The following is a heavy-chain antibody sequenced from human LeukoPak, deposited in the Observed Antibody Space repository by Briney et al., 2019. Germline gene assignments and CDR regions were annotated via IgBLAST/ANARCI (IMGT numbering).Heavy chain of an antibody. CDR3: ARGPRGCSSTSCTTNWFDP. CDR2: IYHSGST. V-gene: IGHV4-30-2*01. Sequence: SQTLSLTCAVSGGSISSGGYSWSWIRQPPGKGLEWIGYIYHSGSTYYNPSLKSRVTISVDRSKSQFSLKLSSVTAADTAVYYCARGPRGCSSTSCTTNWFDPWGQGTLVTVSS. J-gene: IGHJ5*02. CDR1: GGSISSGGYS. D-gene: IGHD2-2*01.